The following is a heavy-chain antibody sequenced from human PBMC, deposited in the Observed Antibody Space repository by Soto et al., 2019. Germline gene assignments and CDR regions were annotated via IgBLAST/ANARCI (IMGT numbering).Heavy chain of an antibody. CDR1: GFTFSSYS. CDR3: ARGPLYCSGGSCYSHFDY. CDR2: ISSSSSTI. V-gene: IGHV3-48*02. D-gene: IGHD2-15*01. J-gene: IGHJ4*02. Sequence: GGSLRLSCAASGFTFSSYSMNWVRQAPGKGLEWVSYISSSSSTIYCADSVKGRFTISRDNAKNSLYLQMNSPRDEDTAVYYCARGPLYCSGGSCYSHFDYWGQGTLVTVSS.